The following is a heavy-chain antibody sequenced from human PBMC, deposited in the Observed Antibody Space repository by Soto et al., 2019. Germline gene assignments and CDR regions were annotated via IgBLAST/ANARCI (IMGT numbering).Heavy chain of an antibody. V-gene: IGHV3-7*01. D-gene: IGHD6-6*01. CDR2: IKQEGSEK. J-gene: IGHJ4*02. CDR3: AADPRPQLVPIDY. CDR1: GFTFSSYW. Sequence: EVPLVESGGGLVQPGGSLRLSCAASGFTFSSYWMTWVRQAPGKGLEWVANIKQEGSEKYYVVSVKGRFTISRDNAKNSLYLQMNSLRAEDTAVYYCAADPRPQLVPIDYWGQGTLVTVSS.